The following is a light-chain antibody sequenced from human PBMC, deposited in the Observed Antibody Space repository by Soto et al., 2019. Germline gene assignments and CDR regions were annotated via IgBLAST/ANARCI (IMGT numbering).Light chain of an antibody. CDR2: GAS. CDR3: QQYKNWPSRAWT. Sequence: EIVMTQSPATLSVSPGERATLSCRASQSVSSNLAWYQQKPGQAPRLLIYGASTRATGIPARFSGSGSGTEFTRTISSLQSEDFAVCYCQQYKNWPSRAWTFGQGTKVQIK. J-gene: IGKJ1*01. V-gene: IGKV3-15*01. CDR1: QSVSSN.